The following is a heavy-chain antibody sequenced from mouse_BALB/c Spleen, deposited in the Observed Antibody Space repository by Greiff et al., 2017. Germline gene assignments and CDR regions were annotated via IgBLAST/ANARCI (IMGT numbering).Heavy chain of an antibody. Sequence: VQLKESGPGLVKPSQSLSLTCTVTGYSITSDYAWNWIRQFPGNKLEWMGYISYSGSTSYNPSLKSRISITRDTSKNQFFLQLNSVTTEDTATYYCARSDGFLTWFAYWGQGTLVTVSA. J-gene: IGHJ3*01. CDR1: GYSITSDYA. CDR2: ISYSGST. D-gene: IGHD2-3*01. V-gene: IGHV3-2*02. CDR3: ARSDGFLTWFAY.